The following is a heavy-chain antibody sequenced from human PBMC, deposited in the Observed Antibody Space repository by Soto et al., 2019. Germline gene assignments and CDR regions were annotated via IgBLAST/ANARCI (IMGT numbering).Heavy chain of an antibody. V-gene: IGHV1-2*04. D-gene: IGHD3-10*01. Sequence: ASVKVSCKASGYTFTGYYMHWVRQALGQGLEWMGWINPNSGGTNYAQKFQGWVTMTRDTSISTAYMELSRLRSDDTAVYYCARGSSGSKPPWFDPWGQGTLVTVS. CDR1: GYTFTGYY. CDR2: INPNSGGT. CDR3: ARGSSGSKPPWFDP. J-gene: IGHJ5*02.